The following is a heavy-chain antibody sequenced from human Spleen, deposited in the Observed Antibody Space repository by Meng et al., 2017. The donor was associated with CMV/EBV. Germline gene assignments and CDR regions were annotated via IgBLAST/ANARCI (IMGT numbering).Heavy chain of an antibody. CDR2: LKSTTDGGTT. J-gene: IGHJ4*02. Sequence: GGSLRLSCEASGFTFSNAWMSWVRQAPGKGLEWVGRLKSTTDGGTTEYPAPVKGRFTISRDDSKNTLYLQMDSLKTEDTGVYYCTQYLVYWGQGALVTVSS. CDR3: TQYLVY. CDR1: GFTFSNAW. D-gene: IGHD4-11*01. V-gene: IGHV3-15*01.